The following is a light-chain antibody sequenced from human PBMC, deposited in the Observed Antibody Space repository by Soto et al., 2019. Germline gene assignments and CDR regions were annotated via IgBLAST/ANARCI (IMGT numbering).Light chain of an antibody. J-gene: IGKJ1*01. Sequence: EIVMTQSPATLSVSPVERATLSFSAIQTVIRNLAWYQQKPGQTPRLLIFGASTRATGIPARFSGSGSGTEFTLTISSLEPEDFAVYYCQQRSNWPQTFGQGTKVDIK. CDR3: QQRSNWPQT. CDR1: QTVIRN. CDR2: GAS. V-gene: IGKV3-15*01.